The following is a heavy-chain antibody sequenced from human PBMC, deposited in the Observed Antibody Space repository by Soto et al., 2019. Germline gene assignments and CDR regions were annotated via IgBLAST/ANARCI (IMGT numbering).Heavy chain of an antibody. Sequence: EVQLVESGGGLVQPGGSLRLSCAASGFTFSSYAMSWVRQAPGKGLEWVANIREDGGERNFVDTVKGRFTISRDNAMNSLFLQMNSLRAEDTAVYYCARTRITVTPPPLADPSKYYYYCMDVWGEGTTVTVSS. CDR2: IREDGGER. V-gene: IGHV3-7*01. J-gene: IGHJ6*03. D-gene: IGHD4-4*01. CDR3: ARTRITVTPPPLADPSKYYYYCMDV. CDR1: GFTFSSYA.